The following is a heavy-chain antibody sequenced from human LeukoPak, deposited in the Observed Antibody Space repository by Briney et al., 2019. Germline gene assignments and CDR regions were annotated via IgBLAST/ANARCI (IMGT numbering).Heavy chain of an antibody. Sequence: GGSLRLSCAASGFIFSSYSMNWIRQGPGKGQELISYISSGSTICYADSVKGRFTIVRDNAKNSLYLQMNSLRADDTAVYYCARFPMGDSFDIWGQGTMVTVSS. CDR1: GFIFSSYS. V-gene: IGHV3-48*01. CDR2: ISSGSTI. D-gene: IGHD5-24*01. CDR3: ARFPMGDSFDI. J-gene: IGHJ3*02.